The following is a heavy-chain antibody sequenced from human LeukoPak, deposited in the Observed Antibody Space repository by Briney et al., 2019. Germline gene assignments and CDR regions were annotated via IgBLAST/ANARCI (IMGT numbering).Heavy chain of an antibody. CDR3: ARESYDSSGYYIFFDY. D-gene: IGHD3-22*01. CDR2: ISSSGSTI. J-gene: IGHJ4*02. Sequence: GGSLRLSCAASGFTFSSYEMNWVCQAPGKGLEWVSYISSSGSTIYYADSVKGRFTISRDNAKNSLYLQMNSLRAEDTAVYYCARESYDSSGYYIFFDYWGQGTLVTVSS. CDR1: GFTFSSYE. V-gene: IGHV3-48*03.